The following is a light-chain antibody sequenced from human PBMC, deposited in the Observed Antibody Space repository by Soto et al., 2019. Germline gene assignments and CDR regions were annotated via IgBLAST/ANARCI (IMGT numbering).Light chain of an antibody. J-gene: IGKJ2*01. CDR1: QSVLSTSNNKNF. V-gene: IGKV4-1*01. CDR3: QQYYTTPFT. Sequence: DIVMTQSPDSLAVSLGERATINCRSSQSVLSTSNNKNFLTWYQQKPGQPPKLLIYWASTRESGVPDRFSGSGSGTDFTLTISSLQAEDVAVYYCQQYYTTPFTFGQGTQLEIK. CDR2: WAS.